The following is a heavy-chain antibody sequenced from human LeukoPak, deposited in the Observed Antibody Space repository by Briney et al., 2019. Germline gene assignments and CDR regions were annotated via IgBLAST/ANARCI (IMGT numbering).Heavy chain of an antibody. J-gene: IGHJ4*02. Sequence: SETLSLTCNVSGVSIRSGGYYWSWLRQHPGEGLEWIGYIYHSGNTYYNPSLKSRVTISGDTSKNQFSPKLDSVTAADTAVYYCARYSSPRGGDYWGQGTLVTVSS. D-gene: IGHD4-23*01. CDR3: ARYSSPRGGDY. CDR1: GVSIRSGGYY. V-gene: IGHV4-31*03. CDR2: IYHSGNT.